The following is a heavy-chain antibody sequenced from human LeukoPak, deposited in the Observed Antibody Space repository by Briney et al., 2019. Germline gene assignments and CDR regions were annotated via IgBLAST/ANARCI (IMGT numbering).Heavy chain of an antibody. Sequence: GGSLRLSCAASGFTFSSYWISWVRQAPGKGLEWVAKIKEDGSEKYHVDSVKGRFTISRDNAKNSLYLQMSSLSADDTAVYYCARGGNYYYYWGQGTLVTVSS. J-gene: IGHJ4*02. D-gene: IGHD1-7*01. V-gene: IGHV3-7*04. CDR1: GFTFSSYW. CDR2: IKEDGSEK. CDR3: ARGGNYYYY.